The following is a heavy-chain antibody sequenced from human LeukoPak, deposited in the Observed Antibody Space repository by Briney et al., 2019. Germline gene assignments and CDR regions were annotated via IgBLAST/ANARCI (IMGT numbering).Heavy chain of an antibody. CDR1: GFTFSNYG. Sequence: PGGSLSLSCAASGFTFSNYGMHWVRQAPGKGLEWVALISYDETYKYYADSVKGRFTISRDNAKNTLYLQMNSLRAEDTAAYYCAKDYVHYHDTSGYFYPDYWGQGTLVTVSS. V-gene: IGHV3-30*18. CDR2: ISYDETYK. J-gene: IGHJ4*02. D-gene: IGHD3-22*01. CDR3: AKDYVHYHDTSGYFYPDY.